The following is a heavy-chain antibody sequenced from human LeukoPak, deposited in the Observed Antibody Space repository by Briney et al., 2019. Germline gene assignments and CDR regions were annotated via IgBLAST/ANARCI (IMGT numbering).Heavy chain of an antibody. J-gene: IGHJ4*02. V-gene: IGHV3-30*04. CDR3: ARDHYDSSGYYDY. D-gene: IGHD3-22*01. CDR2: IPYEGSNK. CDR1: GFTFSSYA. Sequence: PGGSLRLSCAASGFTFSSYAMQWVRQAPGKGLEGVALIPYEGSNKYYADSVKGRFTISRDNSKNTLYLQMNSLRAEDTAVYYCARDHYDSSGYYDYWGQGTLVTVSS.